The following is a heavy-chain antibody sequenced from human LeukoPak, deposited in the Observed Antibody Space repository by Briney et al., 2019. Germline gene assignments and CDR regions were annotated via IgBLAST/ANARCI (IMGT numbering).Heavy chain of an antibody. V-gene: IGHV3-7*01. CDR3: TTSDESSGTN. J-gene: IGHJ4*02. CDR1: GFTFRNFW. Sequence: GGSLRLSCAASGFTFRNFWMSWVRQAPGKGLEWLANVRQDGSETYYLDSVEGRFTISRDNAKNSLYLEMNSLRGEDTAVYYCTTSDESSGTNWGQGTLVTVSS. D-gene: IGHD3-22*01. CDR2: VRQDGSET.